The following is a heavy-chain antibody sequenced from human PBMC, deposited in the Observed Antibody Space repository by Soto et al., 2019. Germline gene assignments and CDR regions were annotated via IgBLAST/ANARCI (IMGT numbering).Heavy chain of an antibody. D-gene: IGHD3-3*01. CDR2: ITYDGSNQ. J-gene: IGHJ6*02. Sequence: QVQLVESGGGVVQPGRSLRLSCAASGFIFSSYTMHWVRQAPGKGLEWVGVITYDGSNQYYSDSVKGRFTISRDNSKNTLYLQMNSMRAGDTAVYYCAKSLRFLEWLTPYYYYYGLDVWGQGTTVTVSS. CDR1: GFIFSSYT. CDR3: AKSLRFLEWLTPYYYYYGLDV. V-gene: IGHV3-30-3*02.